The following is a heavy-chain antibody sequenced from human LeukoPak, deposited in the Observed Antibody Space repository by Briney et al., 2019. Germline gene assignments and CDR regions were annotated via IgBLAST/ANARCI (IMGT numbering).Heavy chain of an antibody. CDR1: GFTPRSYS. Sequence: GGSLRLSCAVSGFTPRSYSMSWVRQAPGKGLEWVSSINWGSNHIYYADAVQGRFTISRDNAKISLYLQMNSLRAEDTAIYYCARDNSGWSRDYWGQGTLVTVSS. CDR3: ARDNSGWSRDY. V-gene: IGHV3-21*06. CDR2: INWGSNHI. D-gene: IGHD6-19*01. J-gene: IGHJ4*02.